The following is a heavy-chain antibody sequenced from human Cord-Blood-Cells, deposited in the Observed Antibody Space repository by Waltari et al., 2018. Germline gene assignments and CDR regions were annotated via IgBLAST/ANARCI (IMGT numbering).Heavy chain of an antibody. V-gene: IGHV3-48*03. CDR3: AREVSIRGPAAGTPRYYYYYMDV. J-gene: IGHJ6*03. CDR2: ISSSGSTI. D-gene: IGHD6-13*01. CDR1: GFTFSSYE. Sequence: EVQLVESGGGLVQPGGSLRLSCAASGFTFSSYEMNWVRQAPGKGLEWVSYISSSGSTIYYADSVKGRVNISRDNAKNSLYLQMNSLRAEDTAVYDCAREVSIRGPAAGTPRYYYYYMDVWGKGTTVTVSS.